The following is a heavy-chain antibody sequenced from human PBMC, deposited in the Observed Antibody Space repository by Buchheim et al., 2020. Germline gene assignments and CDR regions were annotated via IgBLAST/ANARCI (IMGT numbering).Heavy chain of an antibody. D-gene: IGHD4-17*01. CDR3: AFPLGGDYDIWYFDL. CDR1: GFTFSDHY. CDR2: ISGSGGST. J-gene: IGHJ2*01. V-gene: IGHV3-23*04. Sequence: VQLVESGGGVVQPGRSLRLSCAASGFTFSDHYMDWVRQAPGKGLEWVSAISGSGGSTYYADSVKGRFTISRDNSKNTLYLQMNSLRAEDTAVYYCAFPLGGDYDIWYFDLWGRGTL.